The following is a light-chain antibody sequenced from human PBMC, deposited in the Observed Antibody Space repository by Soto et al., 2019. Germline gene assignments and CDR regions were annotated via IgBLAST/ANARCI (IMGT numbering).Light chain of an antibody. Sequence: QSALTQPASVSGSPGQSITISCTGTSSDVGGYNYVSWYQQHPGKVPKVMIYDVTNRPSGVSDRFPGSKSGYTASLTISGLQAEDEADYYCSSYTTSSTYVFGTGTKVTVL. CDR1: SSDVGGYNY. V-gene: IGLV2-14*03. J-gene: IGLJ1*01. CDR2: DVT. CDR3: SSYTTSSTYV.